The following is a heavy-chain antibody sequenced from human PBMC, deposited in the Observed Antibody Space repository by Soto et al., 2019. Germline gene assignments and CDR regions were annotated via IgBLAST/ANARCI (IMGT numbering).Heavy chain of an antibody. CDR3: ARAMVVTQNWFAP. D-gene: IGHD2-21*02. J-gene: IGHJ5*02. Sequence: PSETLSLTCTVSGGSISSGDYYWSWIRQPPGKGLEWIGYIYYSGSTYYNPSLKSRVTISVDTSKNQFSLKLNSVTAADTAVYYCARAMVVTQNWFAPWGQGTLVTVS. CDR2: IYYSGST. V-gene: IGHV4-30-4*01. CDR1: GGSISSGDYY.